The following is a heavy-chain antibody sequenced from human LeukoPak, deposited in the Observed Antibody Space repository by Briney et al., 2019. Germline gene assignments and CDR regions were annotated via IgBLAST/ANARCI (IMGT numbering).Heavy chain of an antibody. V-gene: IGHV3-48*04. CDR3: AREVGRYCSGGSCYSNWFDP. CDR2: ISSSSSTI. J-gene: IGHJ5*02. CDR1: GFTFSSYS. D-gene: IGHD2-15*01. Sequence: GGSLRLSCAASGFTFSSYSMNWVRQAPGKGLEWVSYISSSSSTIYYADSVKGRFTISRDNAKNSLYLQMNSLRAEDTAVYYCAREVGRYCSGGSCYSNWFDPWGQGTLVTVSS.